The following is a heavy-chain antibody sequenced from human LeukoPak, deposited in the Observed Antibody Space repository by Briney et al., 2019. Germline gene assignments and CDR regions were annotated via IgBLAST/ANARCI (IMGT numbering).Heavy chain of an antibody. Sequence: GGSLRLSCAASGFTFSSYAMHWVRQAPGKGLEWVAVISYDGSNKYYADSVKGRFTIPRDNSKNTLYLQMNSLRAEDTAVYYCARDGLTYYFDYWGQGTLVTVSS. D-gene: IGHD3-9*01. CDR2: ISYDGSNK. V-gene: IGHV3-30-3*01. J-gene: IGHJ4*02. CDR3: ARDGLTYYFDY. CDR1: GFTFSSYA.